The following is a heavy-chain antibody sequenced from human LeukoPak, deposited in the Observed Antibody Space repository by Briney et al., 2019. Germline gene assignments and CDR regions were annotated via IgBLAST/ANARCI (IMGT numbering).Heavy chain of an antibody. CDR2: MNPNSGNT. Sequence: GASVTVSYKASGYTFTNYDINWVRQAAGQGGEGMGWMNPNSGNTGYAQKFQGRVNINRNNAISTAYMELSSLRSDDTAVYYCATGSPDTGDAFDIWGQGTMVTVSS. CDR3: ATGSPDTGDAFDI. V-gene: IGHV1-8*01. J-gene: IGHJ3*02. CDR1: GYTFTNYD. D-gene: IGHD7-27*01.